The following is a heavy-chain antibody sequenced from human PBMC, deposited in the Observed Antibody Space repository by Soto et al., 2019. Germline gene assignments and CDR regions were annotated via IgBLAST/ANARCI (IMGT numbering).Heavy chain of an antibody. D-gene: IGHD3-22*01. CDR1: GGSISSGGYY. J-gene: IGHJ3*02. V-gene: IGHV4-31*03. Sequence: SETLSLTCTVSGGSISSGGYYWSWIRQHPGKGLEWIGYIYYSGSTYYNPSLKSRVTISVDTSKNQFSLKLSSVTAADTAVYYCAREATYYYDSSGYKLFDIWGQGTMVTVS. CDR2: IYYSGST. CDR3: AREATYYYDSSGYKLFDI.